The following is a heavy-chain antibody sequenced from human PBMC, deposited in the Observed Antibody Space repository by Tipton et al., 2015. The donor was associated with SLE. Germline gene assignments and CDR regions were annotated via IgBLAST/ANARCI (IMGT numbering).Heavy chain of an antibody. CDR2: ISIYNGNT. CDR1: GYTFTHHG. Sequence: QVQLVQSGGEVKKPGASVKVSCKASGYTFTHHGITWVRQAPGQGLEWMGWISIYNGNTNYAQNFQGRVTMTRGSSTSTAYMELRGLRSDDTAVYYCARDRVRSYLETRDDAYDIWGQGTIVTVSS. CDR3: ARDRVRSYLETRDDAYDI. J-gene: IGHJ3*02. V-gene: IGHV1-18*04. D-gene: IGHD3-3*01.